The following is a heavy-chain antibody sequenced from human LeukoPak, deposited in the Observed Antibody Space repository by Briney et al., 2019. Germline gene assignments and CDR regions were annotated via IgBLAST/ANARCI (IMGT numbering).Heavy chain of an antibody. V-gene: IGHV3-48*03. CDR2: ISSSGSTI. CDR1: GFTFSSYE. J-gene: IGHJ4*02. Sequence: PGRSLRLSCAASGFTFSSYEMNWVRQAPGKGLEWISYISSSGSTIYYADSVKGRFTISRDNAKNSLYLQMNSLRAEDTAVFYCARERYYYASRGIDYWGQGTLVTVSS. D-gene: IGHD3-10*01. CDR3: ARERYYYASRGIDY.